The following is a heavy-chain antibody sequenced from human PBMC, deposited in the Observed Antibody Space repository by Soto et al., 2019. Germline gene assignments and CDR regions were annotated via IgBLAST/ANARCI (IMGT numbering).Heavy chain of an antibody. CDR3: ARDAQPYQLLYGADYYGMDV. V-gene: IGHV1-18*04. J-gene: IGHJ6*02. D-gene: IGHD2-2*02. CDR2: ISAYNGNT. CDR1: GYTFTSYG. Sequence: QVQLVQSGAEVKKPGASVKVSCKASGYTFTSYGISWVRQAPGQGLEWMGWISAYNGNTNYAQKLQGRVTMTTDTSTSTAYMELRSLRSDDTAVYYCARDAQPYQLLYGADYYGMDVWGQGTTVTVSS.